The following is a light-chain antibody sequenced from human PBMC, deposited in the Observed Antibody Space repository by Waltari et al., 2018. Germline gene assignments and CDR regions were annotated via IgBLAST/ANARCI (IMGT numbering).Light chain of an antibody. CDR3: TIKRGSNTVV. CDR2: DVS. J-gene: IGLJ3*02. V-gene: IGLV2-14*03. CDR1: SSDVGGYHS. Sequence: QSALTQPASVSGSPGQSITISCTGASSDVGGYHSVCWYQQHPGKAPKLMIYDVSNRPSGVSNCFSGSKSGSTASLTISGLQAEDEADYYCTIKRGSNTVVFGGGTKLTVL.